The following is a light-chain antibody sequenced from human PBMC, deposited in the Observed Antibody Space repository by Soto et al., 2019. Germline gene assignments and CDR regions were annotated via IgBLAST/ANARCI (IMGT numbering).Light chain of an antibody. J-gene: IGLJ1*01. V-gene: IGLV1-44*01. CDR3: ATWDDSLNGAYV. CDR1: SSNIGSNT. CDR2: AND. Sequence: QAVVTQPPSASGTPGQRVTISCSGSSSNIGSNTVNWYQQLPGTAPKLLIYANDQRPSGVPDRFSGSKSDTSASLAISALQSEDKADYYCATWDDSLNGAYVFGTGTKVTVL.